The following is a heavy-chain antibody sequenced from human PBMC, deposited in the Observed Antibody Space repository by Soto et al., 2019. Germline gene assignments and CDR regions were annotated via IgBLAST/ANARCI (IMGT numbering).Heavy chain of an antibody. CDR2: IKSKTDGGTT. CDR3: TTTHRIVVLTNLGDAFDI. Sequence: EVQLVESGGGLVKPGGSLRLSCAASGFTFSNAWMSWVRQAPGKGLEWVGRIKSKTDGGTTHYAAPVKGRFTISRDDSKDTLYLQINSLKTEDTAVYYGTTTHRIVVLTNLGDAFDIWGQGTMVTVSS. J-gene: IGHJ3*02. V-gene: IGHV3-15*01. CDR1: GFTFSNAW. D-gene: IGHD3-22*01.